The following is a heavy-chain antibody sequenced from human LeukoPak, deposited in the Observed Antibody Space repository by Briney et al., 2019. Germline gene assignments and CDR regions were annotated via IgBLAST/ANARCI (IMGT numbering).Heavy chain of an antibody. CDR2: IYHSGST. D-gene: IGHD6-19*01. CDR1: GYSISSGYY. CDR3: ARDETYSSDWQPNHSHYYMDV. Sequence: SETLSLTCTVSGYSISSGYYWGWIRQPPGKGLGWIGSIYHSGSTHYNPSLKSRVTISVDTSRNQFSLRLTSVTAADTAVYYCARDETYSSDWQPNHSHYYMDVWGKGITVTVSS. J-gene: IGHJ6*03. V-gene: IGHV4-38-2*02.